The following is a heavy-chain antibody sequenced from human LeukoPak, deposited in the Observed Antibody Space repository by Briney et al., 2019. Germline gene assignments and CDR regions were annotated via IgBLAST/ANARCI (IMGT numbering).Heavy chain of an antibody. D-gene: IGHD2-2*01. CDR3: AKYCTSSSCDLNIYYGIDV. Sequence: GGSLRLSCAASGFIFSTYAMSWIRQAPGKGLEWVSAISGGGDRTFYADSVEGRFTVSRDNSKNTLYLQMNSLRAEDTAVYYCAKYCTSSSCDLNIYYGIDVWGQGTTVTVSS. V-gene: IGHV3-23*01. CDR1: GFIFSTYA. CDR2: ISGGGDRT. J-gene: IGHJ6*02.